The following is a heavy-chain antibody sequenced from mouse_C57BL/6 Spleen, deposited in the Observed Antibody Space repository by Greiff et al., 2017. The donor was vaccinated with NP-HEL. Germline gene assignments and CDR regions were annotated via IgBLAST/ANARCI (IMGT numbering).Heavy chain of an antibody. D-gene: IGHD1-1*01. CDR2: INPSSGYT. V-gene: IGHV1-4*01. J-gene: IGHJ4*01. CDR1: GYTFTSYT. Sequence: VQLQQSGAELVKPGASVKMSCKASGYTFTSYTMHWVKQRPGQGLEWIGYINPSSGYTKYNQKFKDKATLTADKSSSTAYMQLSSLTSEDSAVYYCARGDYGSRGAMDYWGQGTSVTVSS. CDR3: ARGDYGSRGAMDY.